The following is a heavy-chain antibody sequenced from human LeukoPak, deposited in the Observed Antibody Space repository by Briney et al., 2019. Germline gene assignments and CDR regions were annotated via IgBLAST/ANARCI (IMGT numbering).Heavy chain of an antibody. Sequence: GGSLRLSCAASGFTFSSYAMSWVRQAPGKGLEWVSAISGSGGSTYYADSVKGRFTISRDNSKNTLYLQMNSLRAEDTAVYYCAKGQTYYCDSSGSPLGYWGQGTLVTVSS. V-gene: IGHV3-23*01. D-gene: IGHD3-22*01. CDR3: AKGQTYYCDSSGSPLGY. CDR2: ISGSGGST. J-gene: IGHJ4*02. CDR1: GFTFSSYA.